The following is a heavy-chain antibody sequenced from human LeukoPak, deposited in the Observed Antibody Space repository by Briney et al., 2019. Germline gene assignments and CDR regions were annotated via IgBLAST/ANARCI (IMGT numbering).Heavy chain of an antibody. CDR1: GGTFSSYA. CDR3: ARGNLERTYYDILTGTYGMDV. V-gene: IGHV1-69*15. CDR2: IIPIFGIA. J-gene: IGHJ6*04. Sequence: ASVKVSCKASGGTFSSYAISWVRQAPGQGLEWMGRIIPIFGIANYAQKFQGRVTITADESTSTAYMELSSLRSEDTAVYYCARGNLERTYYDILTGTYGMDVWGKGTTVTVSS. D-gene: IGHD3-9*01.